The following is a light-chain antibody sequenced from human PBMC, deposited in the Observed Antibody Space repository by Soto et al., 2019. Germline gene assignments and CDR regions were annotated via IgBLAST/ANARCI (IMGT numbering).Light chain of an antibody. Sequence: QSALTQPPSASGSPGQSVTISCTGTSSDIGGYNSVSWYQQHPGKAPKLMIYEVNKRPLGVPGRFSGSKSGNTASLTVSGLQADDEADYYCSSSAGTNSFVLFGGGTKVTVL. CDR2: EVN. J-gene: IGLJ3*02. CDR1: SSDIGGYNS. CDR3: SSSAGTNSFVL. V-gene: IGLV2-8*01.